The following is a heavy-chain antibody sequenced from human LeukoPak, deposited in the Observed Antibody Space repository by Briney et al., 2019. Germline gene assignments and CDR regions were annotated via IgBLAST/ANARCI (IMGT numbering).Heavy chain of an antibody. CDR2: IYYSGST. CDR3: ARQVPRPLLFDY. V-gene: IGHV4-59*08. D-gene: IGHD4/OR15-4a*01. J-gene: IGHJ4*02. CDR1: GGSISSYY. Sequence: SPSETLSLTCTVSGGSISSYYWSWIRQPPGKGLEWIGYIYYSGSTNYNPSLKSRVTISVDTSKNQFSLKLSSVTAADTAVYYCARQVPRPLLFDYWGQGTLVTVPS.